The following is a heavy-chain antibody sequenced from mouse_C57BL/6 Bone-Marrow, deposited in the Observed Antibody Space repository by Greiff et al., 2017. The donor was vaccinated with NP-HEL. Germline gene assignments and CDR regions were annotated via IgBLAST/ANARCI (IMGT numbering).Heavy chain of an antibody. J-gene: IGHJ4*01. CDR3: ARLHYGSSYCAMDY. D-gene: IGHD1-1*01. CDR2: IHPNSGST. CDR1: GYTFTSYW. V-gene: IGHV1-64*01. Sequence: VQLQQSGAELVKPGASVKLSCKASGYTFTSYWMHWVKQRPGQGLEWIGMIHPNSGSTNYNEKFKSKATLTVDKSSSTAYMQLSSLTSEDSAVYYCARLHYGSSYCAMDYWGQGTSVTVSS.